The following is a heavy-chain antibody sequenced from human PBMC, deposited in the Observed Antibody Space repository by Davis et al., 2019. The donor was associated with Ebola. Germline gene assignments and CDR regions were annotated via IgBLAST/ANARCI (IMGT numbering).Heavy chain of an antibody. CDR1: GFTFSGHW. Sequence: GESLKISWAASGFTFSGHWMHWVRQAPGKGLVWVSQIKSDGSSATYADSVKGRFTISRDNSKNSLYLQMNSLRAEDTALYYCVKDRPGAFDFWGQGTLVTVSS. CDR3: VKDRPGAFDF. CDR2: IKSDGSSA. J-gene: IGHJ4*02. D-gene: IGHD3-10*01. V-gene: IGHV3-74*01.